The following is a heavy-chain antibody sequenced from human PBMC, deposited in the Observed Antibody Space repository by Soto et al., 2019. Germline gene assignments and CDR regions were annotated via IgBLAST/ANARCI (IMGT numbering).Heavy chain of an antibody. CDR2: IRNKANSYTT. CDR3: SRAGILTTPYYFDY. CDR1: GFPFSDHY. J-gene: IGHJ4*01. Sequence: PGGSLSLSCAAFGFPFSDHYMDWVRQAPGKGLEWVGRIRNKANSYTTEYAASVKGRFTISRDDSKNLLFLQMYSLKTEDTAVYYCSRAGILTTPYYFDYWGQGTLVTVSS. D-gene: IGHD4-4*01. V-gene: IGHV3-72*01.